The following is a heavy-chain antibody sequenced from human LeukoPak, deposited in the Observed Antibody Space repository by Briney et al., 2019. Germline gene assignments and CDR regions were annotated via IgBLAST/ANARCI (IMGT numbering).Heavy chain of an antibody. J-gene: IGHJ5*02. CDR1: GGSISSGSYY. V-gene: IGHV4-61*02. CDR2: IYTSGST. D-gene: IGHD2-2*02. Sequence: SETLSLTCTVSGGSISSGSYYWSWIRQPAGKGLEWIGRIYTSGSTNYNPSLKSRVTISVDTSKNQFSLKLSSVIAADTAVYYCARGDIVVVPAAILVGWFDPWGQGTLVTVSS. CDR3: ARGDIVVVPAAILVGWFDP.